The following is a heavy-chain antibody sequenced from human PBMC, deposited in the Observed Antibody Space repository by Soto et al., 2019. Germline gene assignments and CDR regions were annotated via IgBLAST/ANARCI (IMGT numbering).Heavy chain of an antibody. V-gene: IGHV2-5*01. CDR1: GFSLSTSGVG. J-gene: IGHJ5*02. Sequence: QITLKESGPTLVKPTQTLTLTCTFSGFSLSTSGVGVGWIRQPPGKALEWLALIYWNDDKRYSPSLKSRLTNTKDTAKIQVVLTMTNMDPMNTPTYSGAHRPYYDFWSGYYGGYYWFDPWGQGTLVSVSS. CDR3: AHRPYYDFWSGYYGGYYWFDP. D-gene: IGHD3-3*01. CDR2: IYWNDDK.